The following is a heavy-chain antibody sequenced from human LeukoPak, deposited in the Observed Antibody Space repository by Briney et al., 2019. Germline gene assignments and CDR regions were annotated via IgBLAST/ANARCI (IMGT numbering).Heavy chain of an antibody. V-gene: IGHV4-59*12. CDR2: IYYSGST. J-gene: IGHJ4*02. CDR3: ARDNQRWPWQLGPLDY. CDR1: GGSISSYY. D-gene: IGHD6-6*01. Sequence: PSETLSLTCTVSGGSISSYYWSWIRQPPGKGLEWIGYIYYSGSTNYNPSLKGRVTISVDTSKNQFSLKLSSVTAADTAVYYCARDNQRWPWQLGPLDYWGQGTLVTVSS.